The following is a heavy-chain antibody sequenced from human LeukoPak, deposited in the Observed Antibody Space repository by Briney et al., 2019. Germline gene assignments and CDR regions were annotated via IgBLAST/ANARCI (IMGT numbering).Heavy chain of an antibody. J-gene: IGHJ3*01. CDR1: GISVSDNY. CDR3: AKSGYSNNWDDAFDV. CDR2: IYIGGNT. V-gene: IGHV3-66*01. Sequence: GGSLRLSCAASGISVSDNYMTWVRQAPGKGLEWVSIIYIGGNTYYADSVVGRFSISRDASKNTVHLQTNSLRVEDTALYYCAKSGYSNNWDDAFDVWGQGTMVTVSS. D-gene: IGHD6-13*01.